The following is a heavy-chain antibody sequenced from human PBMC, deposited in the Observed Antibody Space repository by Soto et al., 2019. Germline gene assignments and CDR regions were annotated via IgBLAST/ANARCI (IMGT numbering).Heavy chain of an antibody. V-gene: IGHV1-18*01. CDR2: ISAYHGNT. J-gene: IGHJ4*02. CDR1: GYTFTSDG. CDR3: ARSAGPASSDY. Sequence: QVQLVQSGAEVKKPGASVKVSCKASGYTFTSDGISWVRQAPGQGLEWMGWISAYHGNTNYAQKLRGRVTMTTDPYPSTAYMELLSLRSDDAAVYYCARSAGPASSDYWGQGTLVTVSS.